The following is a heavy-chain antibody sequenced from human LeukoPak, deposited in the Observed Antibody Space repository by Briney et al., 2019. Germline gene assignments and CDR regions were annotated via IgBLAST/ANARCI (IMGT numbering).Heavy chain of an antibody. CDR2: IYPGDSDT. CDR3: ASMMGIAAAGNHYYYGMDV. CDR1: GYSFTSYW. Sequence: PGESLQISCEASGYSFTSYWIGWVRQMPGKGLEWMGIIYPGDSDTRYSPSFQGQVTISADKSISTAYLQWSSLKASDTAMYYCASMMGIAAAGNHYYYGMDVWGQGTTVTVSS. J-gene: IGHJ6*02. V-gene: IGHV5-51*01. D-gene: IGHD6-13*01.